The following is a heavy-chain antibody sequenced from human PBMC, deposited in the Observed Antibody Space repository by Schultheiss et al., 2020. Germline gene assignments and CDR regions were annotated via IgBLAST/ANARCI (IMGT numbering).Heavy chain of an antibody. J-gene: IGHJ4*02. Sequence: GESLKISCKGSGYSFTSYWIGWVRQMPGKGLEWMGIIYPGDSDTRYSPSFQGQVTISADKSISTAYLQWSSLKASDTAMYYCARPNYDSSGYFGYYFDYWGQGTLVTVSS. D-gene: IGHD3-22*01. CDR2: IYPGDSDT. CDR3: ARPNYDSSGYFGYYFDY. CDR1: GYSFTSYW. V-gene: IGHV5-51*01.